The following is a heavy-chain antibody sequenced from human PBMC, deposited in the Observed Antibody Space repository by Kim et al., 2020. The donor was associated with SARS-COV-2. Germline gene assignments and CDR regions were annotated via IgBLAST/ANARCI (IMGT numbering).Heavy chain of an antibody. J-gene: IGHJ6*02. D-gene: IGHD4-17*01. CDR2: ISSRGNII. CDR1: GFNFSTYE. CDR3: ARGDYADYVFLGMDV. Sequence: GGSLRLSCTASGFNFSTYEMNWVRQAPGKGLEWISYISSRGNIIYYADSVKGRFTISRDNAKQSLYLEMSGLRAEDTAVYYCARGDYADYVFLGMDVWGQGPTVPVPS. V-gene: IGHV3-48*03.